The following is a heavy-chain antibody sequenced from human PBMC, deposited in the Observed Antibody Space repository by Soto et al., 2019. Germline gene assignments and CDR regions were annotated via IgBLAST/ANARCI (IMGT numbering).Heavy chain of an antibody. CDR2: IYYSGST. Sequence: SETLSLTCTVSGGSISSSSYYWGWIRQPPGKGLEWIGSIYYSGSTYYNQSLKSRVTISVDTSKNQFSLKLSSVTAADTAVYYCARLGDFWSGYPDYWGQGTLVTVSS. J-gene: IGHJ4*02. CDR3: ARLGDFWSGYPDY. V-gene: IGHV4-39*01. D-gene: IGHD3-3*01. CDR1: GGSISSSSYY.